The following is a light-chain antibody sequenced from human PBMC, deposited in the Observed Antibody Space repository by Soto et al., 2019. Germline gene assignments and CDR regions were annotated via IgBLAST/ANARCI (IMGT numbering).Light chain of an antibody. J-gene: IGLJ1*01. V-gene: IGLV2-23*02. CDR3: CSYAGSSGYV. CDR1: SSDVGSYNL. Sequence: QSVLTQPASASGSPGQSITISCTGTSSDVGSYNLVSWYQQHPGKAPKLMIYEVSKRPSGVSNRFSGSKSGNTASLTISGLQAEDEADYYCCSYAGSSGYVFGTGTKVTVL. CDR2: EVS.